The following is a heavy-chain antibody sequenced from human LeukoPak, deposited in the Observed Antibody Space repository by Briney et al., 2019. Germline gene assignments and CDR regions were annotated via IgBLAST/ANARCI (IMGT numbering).Heavy chain of an antibody. D-gene: IGHD5-12*01. CDR1: GDSISSYY. Sequence: PSETETLLCSLSGDSISSYYWSWVRQPPGKGMEWIGYIQNSVTSYTHNPSLQNRVTISIDTSKNQFSLRVTSVTAADTAVYYCVSSWLRTHWGQGTLVTVSS. J-gene: IGHJ4*02. CDR2: IQNSVTSY. V-gene: IGHV4-59*01. CDR3: VSSWLRTH.